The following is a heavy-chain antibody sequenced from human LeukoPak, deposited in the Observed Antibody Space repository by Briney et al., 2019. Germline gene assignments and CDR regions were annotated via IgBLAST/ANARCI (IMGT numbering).Heavy chain of an antibody. CDR3: ARTDYYYYMDV. V-gene: IGHV4-34*01. CDR1: GGSFSGYY. CDR2: INHSGST. Sequence: KPSETLSLTCAVYGGSFSGYYWSWIRQPPGKGLEWIGEINHSGSTNYNPSLKSRVTISVDTSKNQFSLKLSSVTAADTAVYYCARTDYYYYMDVWGKGTTVTVSS. J-gene: IGHJ6*03.